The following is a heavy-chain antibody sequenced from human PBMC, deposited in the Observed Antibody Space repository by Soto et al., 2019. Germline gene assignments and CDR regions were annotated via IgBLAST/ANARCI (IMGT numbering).Heavy chain of an antibody. CDR3: VSDRGYGHASVPYS. V-gene: IGHV3-30*03. D-gene: IGHD5-18*01. CDR1: GFTFTSYG. CDR2: ISYDGGLQ. J-gene: IGHJ4*02. Sequence: ESGGGVVQPGRSLRLSCAASGFTFTSYGMHWVRQAPGTRLEWVAVISYDGGLQHYADSVKGRFTISGDNSKNMVLLQMNSLRAEDTAVYYCVSDRGYGHASVPYSWGQGTLVSVSS.